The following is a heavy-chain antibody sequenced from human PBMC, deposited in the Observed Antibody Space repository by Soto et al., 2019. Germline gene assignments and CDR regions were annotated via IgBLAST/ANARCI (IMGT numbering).Heavy chain of an antibody. Sequence: SETLSLTCTVSGGSISSSSYYRGWIRQPPGKGLEWIGSIYYSGSTYYNPSLKSRVTISVDTSKNQFSLKLSSVTAADTAVYYCAKNDYSNYEANYYYYGMDVWGQGTTVTSP. V-gene: IGHV4-39*01. D-gene: IGHD4-4*01. CDR3: AKNDYSNYEANYYYYGMDV. J-gene: IGHJ6*02. CDR2: IYYSGST. CDR1: GGSISSSSYY.